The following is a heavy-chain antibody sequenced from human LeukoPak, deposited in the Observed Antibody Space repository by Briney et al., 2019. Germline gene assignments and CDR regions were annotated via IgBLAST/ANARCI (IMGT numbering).Heavy chain of an antibody. CDR1: GFTFSGYG. Sequence: GGSLRLSCAASGFTFSGYGMRWVRQAPGKGLEWVAVIWYEGTNEYYAEAVKGRFTISRDNSKNTLYLQMNSLRAEDSAVYYCARAIVGHTGDYWGQGTLVTVAS. V-gene: IGHV3-33*08. CDR2: IWYEGTNE. CDR3: ARAIVGHTGDY. J-gene: IGHJ4*02. D-gene: IGHD1-26*01.